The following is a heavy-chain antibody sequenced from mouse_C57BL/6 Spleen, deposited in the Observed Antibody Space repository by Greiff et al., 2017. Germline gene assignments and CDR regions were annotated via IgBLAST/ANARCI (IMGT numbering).Heavy chain of an antibody. CDR1: GFTFSDYG. Sequence: EVKLVESGGGLVKPGGSLKLSCAASGFTFSDYGMHWVRQAPEKGLEWVAYISSGSSTIYYADTVKGRFTISRDNAKNTLFLQMTSLRSEDTAMYYGASAYYSNLFAYWGQGTLVTVSA. CDR2: ISSGSSTI. D-gene: IGHD2-5*01. CDR3: ASAYYSNLFAY. V-gene: IGHV5-17*01. J-gene: IGHJ3*01.